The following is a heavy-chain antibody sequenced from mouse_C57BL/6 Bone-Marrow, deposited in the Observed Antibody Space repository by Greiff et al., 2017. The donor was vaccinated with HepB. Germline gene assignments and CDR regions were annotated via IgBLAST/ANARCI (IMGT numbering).Heavy chain of an antibody. V-gene: IGHV2-6*01. CDR2: IWGVGST. CDR1: GFSLTSYG. Sequence: QVQLKESGPGLVAPSQSLSITCTVSGFSLTSYGVDWVRQSPGKGLEWLGVIWGVGSTNYNSALKSRLSISKDNSKSQVFLKMNSLQTDDTAMYYCASGEYDGYYPFAYWGQGTLVTVSA. CDR3: ASGEYDGYYPFAY. D-gene: IGHD2-3*01. J-gene: IGHJ3*01.